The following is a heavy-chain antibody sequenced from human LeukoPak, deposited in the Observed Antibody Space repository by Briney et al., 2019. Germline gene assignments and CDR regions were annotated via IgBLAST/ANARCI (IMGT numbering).Heavy chain of an antibody. D-gene: IGHD3-9*01. CDR3: AKAKYDILTGYPWGHFDY. V-gene: IGHV3-23*01. CDR2: ISGSGGST. J-gene: IGHJ4*02. Sequence: GGSLRLSCAASEFTFSSYAMNWVRQAPGKGLEWVSAISGSGGSTYYADSVKGRFAISRDNSKNTLYLQMNSLRAEDTAVYYCAKAKYDILTGYPWGHFDYWGQGTLVTVSS. CDR1: EFTFSSYA.